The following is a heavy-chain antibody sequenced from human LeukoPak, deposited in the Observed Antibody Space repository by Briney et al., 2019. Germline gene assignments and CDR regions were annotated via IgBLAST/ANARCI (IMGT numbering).Heavy chain of an antibody. V-gene: IGHV3-30-3*01. D-gene: IGHD3-3*01. Sequence: GSLRLSCAASGFTFSSYAMHWVRQAPGKGLEWVAVISYDGSNKYYADSVKGRFTISRDNSKNTLYLQMNSLRAEDTAVYYCARDGGYDFWSGYSDYWGQGTLVTVSS. J-gene: IGHJ4*02. CDR2: ISYDGSNK. CDR3: ARDGGYDFWSGYSDY. CDR1: GFTFSSYA.